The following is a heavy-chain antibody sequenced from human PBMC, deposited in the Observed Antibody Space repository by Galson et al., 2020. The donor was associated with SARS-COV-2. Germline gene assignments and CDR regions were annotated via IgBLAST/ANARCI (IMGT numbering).Heavy chain of an antibody. J-gene: IGHJ4*02. CDR2: ISWNSGSI. CDR3: AQEDSYAYTIDY. Sequence: GGSLRLTCAASGFTFDDYAMHWVRQAPGKGLEWVSGISWNSGSIAYADSVKGRFTISRDNAKNSLYLQMNSLRAEDTALYYCAQEDSYAYTIDYGGQGTLVTVSS. D-gene: IGHD5-18*01. CDR1: GFTFDDYA. V-gene: IGHV3-9*01.